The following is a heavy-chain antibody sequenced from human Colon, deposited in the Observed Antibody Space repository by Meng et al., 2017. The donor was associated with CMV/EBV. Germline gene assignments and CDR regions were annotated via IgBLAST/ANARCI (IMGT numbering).Heavy chain of an antibody. CDR1: VDIISRQT. J-gene: IGHJ4*02. Sequence: QVQLVQSGDEVKKPGSSVKVSCKTSVDIISRQTVSWVGQAPGQGLEWMGKIAPIFGTIKYAEKFQGRVTITADHPTSTVYMELISLRSDDTAVYYCARDWAWTHDYWGQGTLVTVSS. CDR3: ARDWAWTHDY. CDR2: IAPIFGTI. V-gene: IGHV1-69*08. D-gene: IGHD1-1*01.